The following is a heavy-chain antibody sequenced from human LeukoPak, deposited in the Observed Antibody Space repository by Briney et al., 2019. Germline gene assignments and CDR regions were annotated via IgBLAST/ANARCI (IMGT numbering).Heavy chain of an antibody. CDR3: AREMPSSGWYSFGRRFDP. V-gene: IGHV4-61*02. D-gene: IGHD6-19*01. Sequence: SQTLSLTCTVSGGSISSGSYYWSWIRQPAGKGLEWIGRIYTSGSTNYNLSLKSRATISVDTSKNQSSLELSSVTAADTAVYYCAREMPSSGWYSFGRRFDPWGQGTLVTVSS. CDR1: GGSISSGSYY. J-gene: IGHJ5*02. CDR2: IYTSGST.